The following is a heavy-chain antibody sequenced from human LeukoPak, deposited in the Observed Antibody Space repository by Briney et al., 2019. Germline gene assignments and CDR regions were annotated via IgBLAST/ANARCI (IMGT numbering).Heavy chain of an antibody. CDR3: ARHSYDFWSGYDYNYFDY. CDR2: IYYSGST. D-gene: IGHD3-3*01. CDR1: GGSISSYY. J-gene: IGHJ4*02. Sequence: PSETLSLTCTVSGGSISSYYWSWIRQPPGKGLEWIGYIYYSGSTNYNPSLKSRVTISVDTSKNQFSLKLSSVTAADTAVYYCARHSYDFWSGYDYNYFDYWGQGTLVTVSS. V-gene: IGHV4-59*08.